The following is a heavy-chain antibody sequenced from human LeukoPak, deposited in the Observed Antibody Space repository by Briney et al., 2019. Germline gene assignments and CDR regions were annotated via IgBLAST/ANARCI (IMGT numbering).Heavy chain of an antibody. CDR3: ARGDTQSKYRQFDS. D-gene: IGHD1-26*01. V-gene: IGHV3-30*03. Sequence: PGGSLRLSCAASGFTFSSYGMHWVRQAPGKGLEWVALISYDGSNKYYADSVRGRFTISRDSSKNSLYLQMNSLRAEDTGVYYCARGDTQSKYRQFDSWGQGSLVIVSS. J-gene: IGHJ4*02. CDR1: GFTFSSYG. CDR2: ISYDGSNK.